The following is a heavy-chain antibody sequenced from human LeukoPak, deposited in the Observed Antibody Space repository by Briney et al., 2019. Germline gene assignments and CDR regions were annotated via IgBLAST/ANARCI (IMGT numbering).Heavy chain of an antibody. V-gene: IGHV3-7*01. CDR3: ARYFDNTAYSWRRFDY. CDR2: IRQDGGDK. D-gene: IGHD2-21*02. Sequence: TGGSLRLSCAASGFTFSNFWMTWVRQAPGKGPEWLATIRQDGGDKWYLDSVRGRFTISRDNAKHSLYLQMNSLRAEDTAVYYCARYFDNTAYSWRRFDYWGQGAQVTVSS. CDR1: GFTFSNFW. J-gene: IGHJ4*02.